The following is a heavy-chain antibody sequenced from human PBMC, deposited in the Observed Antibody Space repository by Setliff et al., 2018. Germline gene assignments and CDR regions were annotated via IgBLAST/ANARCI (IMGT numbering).Heavy chain of an antibody. V-gene: IGHV4-4*07. CDR3: AREQWLDPPGYYYMGV. D-gene: IGHD6-19*01. CDR2: IYIGGSA. Sequence: PSETLSLTCTVSGGSISSYYWSWIRQPAGKGLEWIGHIYIGGSANYNPSLKSRVTMSIDTSKNQFSLKLNSVTAADMAVYYCAREQWLDPPGYYYMGVWAKGTTVTAP. CDR1: GGSISSYY. J-gene: IGHJ6*03.